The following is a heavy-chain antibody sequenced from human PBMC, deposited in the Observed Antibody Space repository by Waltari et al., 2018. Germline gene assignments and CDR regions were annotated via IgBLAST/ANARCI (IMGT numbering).Heavy chain of an antibody. J-gene: IGHJ3*02. CDR1: GGSISSSSYY. D-gene: IGHD4-17*01. CDR2: IYYSGST. V-gene: IGHV4-39*07. CDR3: ARAQTVTDAFDI. Sequence: QLQLQESGPGLVKPSDTLSLTCTVSGGSISSSSYYWGWIRQPPGKGLEWIGSIYYSGSTYYNPSLKSRVTISVDTSKNQFSLKLSSVTAADTAVYYCARAQTVTDAFDIWGQGTMVTVSS.